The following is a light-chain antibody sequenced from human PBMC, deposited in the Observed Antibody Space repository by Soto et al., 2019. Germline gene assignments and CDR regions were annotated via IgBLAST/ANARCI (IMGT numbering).Light chain of an antibody. J-gene: IGKJ1*01. Sequence: EIVMTQSPATLSVSPGERATLSCLASQSVSSNLAWYQQKSGQAPRLLMYGASTRASGIPARFSGSGSGTELNLTISSLEPEDFAVYYCQQYGSIVQTFGQGTKVDI. V-gene: IGKV3-15*01. CDR2: GAS. CDR3: QQYGSIVQT. CDR1: QSVSSN.